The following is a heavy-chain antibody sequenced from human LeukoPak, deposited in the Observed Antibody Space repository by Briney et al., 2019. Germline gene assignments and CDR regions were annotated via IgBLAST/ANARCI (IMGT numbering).Heavy chain of an antibody. J-gene: IGHJ6*02. CDR2: INPNSGGT. CDR1: GYTFTGYY. CDR3: ARLRTYSDFWSGYYMDYYYYGMDV. V-gene: IGHV1-2*02. Sequence: ASVKVSCKASGYTFTGYYMHWVRQAPGQGLEWMGWINPNSGGTNYAQKFQGRVTMTRDTSISTAYMELSSLRSEDTAVYYCARLRTYSDFWSGYYMDYYYYGMDVWGQGTTVTVSS. D-gene: IGHD3-3*01.